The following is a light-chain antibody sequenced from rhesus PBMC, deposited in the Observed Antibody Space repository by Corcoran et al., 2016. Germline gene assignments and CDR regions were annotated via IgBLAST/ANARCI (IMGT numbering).Light chain of an antibody. V-gene: IGKV1-33*02. CDR3: QQYSSSPPLT. J-gene: IGKJ4*01. Sequence: DIQMSQSPSSLSASVGDKVTITCRASQGISDALAWFQQKPGKAPKLLIYAASTLESWVPSRASGSRSGTDFTLTISSLQPEDFATYYWQQYSSSPPLTFGGGTKVDLK. CDR1: QGISDA. CDR2: AAS.